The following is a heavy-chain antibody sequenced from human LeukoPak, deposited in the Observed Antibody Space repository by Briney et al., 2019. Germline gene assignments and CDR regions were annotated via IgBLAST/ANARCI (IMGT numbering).Heavy chain of an antibody. V-gene: IGHV1-18*04. CDR1: GYTFTGYY. Sequence: GASVKVSCKASGYTFTGYYMHWVRQAPGQGLEWMGWISAYNGNTNYAQKLQGRVTMTTDTSTSTAYMELRSLRSDDTAVYYCANHNSSGWYYPFDYWGQGTLVTVSS. CDR3: ANHNSSGWYYPFDY. D-gene: IGHD6-19*01. CDR2: ISAYNGNT. J-gene: IGHJ4*02.